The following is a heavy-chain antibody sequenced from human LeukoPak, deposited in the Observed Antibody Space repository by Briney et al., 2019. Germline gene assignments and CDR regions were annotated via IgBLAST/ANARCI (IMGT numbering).Heavy chain of an antibody. J-gene: IGHJ4*02. CDR2: YRTSGSN. V-gene: IGHV4-61*02. Sequence: SQTLSLTCTVSGGSISSGGYYWSWIRQPAGKGLEWIGRYRTSGSNNYNPSPSLTGRVTISVDTSKNQFSLDLSSVTAADTAVYYCARGGGYSYGYGGTFDYWGQGTLVPVSS. CDR3: ARGGGYSYGYGGTFDY. D-gene: IGHD5-18*01. CDR1: GGSISSGGYY.